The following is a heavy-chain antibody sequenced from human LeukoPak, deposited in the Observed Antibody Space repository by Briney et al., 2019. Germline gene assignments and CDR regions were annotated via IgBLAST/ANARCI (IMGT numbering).Heavy chain of an antibody. D-gene: IGHD6-13*01. CDR1: GFTFSSYW. CDR2: MEYDGSEK. J-gene: IGHJ4*02. Sequence: GGSLRLSCAASGFTFSSYWMSWVRQAPGKGLEWVADMEYDGSEKYYVDSVKGRFTISRDNAKNSLYLQMNSLRAEDTAVYYCARDIEAAGLFLDYWGQGTLVTVSS. V-gene: IGHV3-7*01. CDR3: ARDIEAAGLFLDY.